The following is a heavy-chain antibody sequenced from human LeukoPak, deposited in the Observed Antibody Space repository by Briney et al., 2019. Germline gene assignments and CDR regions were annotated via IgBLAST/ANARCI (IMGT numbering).Heavy chain of an antibody. CDR1: GYTFTSYD. CDR2: MNPNSGNT. Sequence: ASVKVSRKASGYTFTSYDINWVRQATGQGLEWMGWMNPNSGNTGYAQKFQGRVTMTRNTSISTAYMELSSLRSEDTAVYYCARGRGIAADTDYWGQGTLVTVSS. CDR3: ARGRGIAADTDY. D-gene: IGHD6-13*01. V-gene: IGHV1-8*01. J-gene: IGHJ4*02.